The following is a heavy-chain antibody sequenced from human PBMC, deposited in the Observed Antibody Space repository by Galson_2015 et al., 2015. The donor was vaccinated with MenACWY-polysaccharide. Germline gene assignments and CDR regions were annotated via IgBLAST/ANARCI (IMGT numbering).Heavy chain of an antibody. CDR2: IYRDDEK. D-gene: IGHD2-8*01. Sequence: PALVKPTQTLTLTCTFSGFSLSTTEVGVGWIRQSPGKALEWLAVIYRDDEKRYSPSLKTRLTITKDTSRSQVVLTMTNMDPVDTGTYYCARSRHSTNGVYYRGIADYWGQGTLGTVSS. CDR3: ARSRHSTNGVYYRGIADY. CDR1: GFSLSTTEVG. V-gene: IGHV2-5*02. J-gene: IGHJ4*02.